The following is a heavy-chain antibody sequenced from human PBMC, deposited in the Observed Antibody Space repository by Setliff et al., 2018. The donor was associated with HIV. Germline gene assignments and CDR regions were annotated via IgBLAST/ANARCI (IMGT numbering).Heavy chain of an antibody. V-gene: IGHV1-69*06. Sequence: GASVKVSCKGSGDTFTTYVVSWVRQAPGQGLEWMGGRSPIFSTTNYAQKFQGRVAITADKFTKTAYMELSSLRSDDTAVYFCATHGYTYGVDFDSWGQGTLVTVS. CDR1: GDTFTTYV. CDR2: RSPIFSTT. CDR3: ATHGYTYGVDFDS. D-gene: IGHD5-18*01. J-gene: IGHJ4*02.